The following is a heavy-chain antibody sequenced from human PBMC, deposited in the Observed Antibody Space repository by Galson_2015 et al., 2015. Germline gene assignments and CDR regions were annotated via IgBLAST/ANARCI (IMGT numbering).Heavy chain of an antibody. CDR1: GGTFSSYA. J-gene: IGHJ6*02. CDR2: ITPIFGTA. V-gene: IGHV1-69*13. D-gene: IGHD3-10*01. Sequence: SVKVSCKASGGTFSSYAISWVRQAPGQGLEWMGGITPIFGTANYAQKFQGRVTITADESTSTAYMELSSLRSEDTAVYYCARVGTMVRGVSLAPLYYYYYGMDVWGQGTTVTVSS. CDR3: ARVGTMVRGVSLAPLYYYYYGMDV.